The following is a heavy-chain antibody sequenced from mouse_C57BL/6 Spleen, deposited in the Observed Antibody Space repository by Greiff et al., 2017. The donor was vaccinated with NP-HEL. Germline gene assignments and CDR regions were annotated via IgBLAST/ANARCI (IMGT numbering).Heavy chain of an antibody. V-gene: IGHV3-6*01. Sequence: EVKLLESGPGLVKPSQSLSLTCSVTGYSITSGYYWNWIRQFPGNKLECMGYISYDGSNNYNPSLKNRISITRDTSKNQFFLKLNSVTTEDTATYYCARGYSNYEGFAYWGQGTLVTVSA. D-gene: IGHD2-5*01. J-gene: IGHJ3*01. CDR2: ISYDGSN. CDR1: GYSITSGYY. CDR3: ARGYSNYEGFAY.